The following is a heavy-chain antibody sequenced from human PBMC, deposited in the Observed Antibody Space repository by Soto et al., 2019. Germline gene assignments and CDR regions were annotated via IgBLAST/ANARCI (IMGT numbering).Heavy chain of an antibody. D-gene: IGHD6-19*01. CDR2: ISYDGRNK. CDR1: GFTFSSYA. CDR3: AREASGYSSGWYVSTFDY. Sequence: QVQLVESGGGVVQPGRSLRLSCAASGFTFSSYAMHWVRQAPGKGLEWVAVISYDGRNKYYADSVKGRFTISRDNSKNTLYLQMNSLRAEDTAVYYCAREASGYSSGWYVSTFDYWGQGTLVTVSS. V-gene: IGHV3-30*04. J-gene: IGHJ4*02.